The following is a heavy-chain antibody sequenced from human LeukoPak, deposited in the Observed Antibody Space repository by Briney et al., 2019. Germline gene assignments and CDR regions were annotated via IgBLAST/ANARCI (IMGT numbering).Heavy chain of an antibody. Sequence: GGSLRLSCEAAGFTYSNYAMNWVRQAPGKGLEWVAVISYDGSNKYYADSVKGRFTISRDNSKNTLYLQMNSLRAEDTAVYYCARGLHYYYYGMDVWGQGTTVTVSS. D-gene: IGHD3-10*01. V-gene: IGHV3-30-3*01. CDR2: ISYDGSNK. J-gene: IGHJ6*02. CDR1: GFTYSNYA. CDR3: ARGLHYYYYGMDV.